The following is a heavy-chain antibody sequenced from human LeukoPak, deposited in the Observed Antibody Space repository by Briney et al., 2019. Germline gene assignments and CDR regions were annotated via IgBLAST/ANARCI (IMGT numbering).Heavy chain of an antibody. J-gene: IGHJ6*02. Sequence: KPSETLSLTCAVYGGSFSGYYWSWIRQPPGKGLEWIGEINHSGSTNYNPSLKSRGTISVDTSKNQFSLKLSSVTAAETAVYYCARGSPPRGVAARTRYGMDVWGPGTTVTVSS. CDR2: INHSGST. D-gene: IGHD6-6*01. CDR3: ARGSPPRGVAARTRYGMDV. CDR1: GGSFSGYY. V-gene: IGHV4-34*01.